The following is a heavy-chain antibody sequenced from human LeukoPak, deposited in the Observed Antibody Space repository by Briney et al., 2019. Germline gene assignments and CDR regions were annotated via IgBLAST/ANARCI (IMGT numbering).Heavy chain of an antibody. D-gene: IGHD3-10*01. CDR2: INHSGST. CDR3: ARHSGYLYYYYYYMDV. V-gene: IGHV4-34*01. CDR1: GGSFSGYY. Sequence: TSETLSLTCAVYGGSFSGYYWSWIRQPPGKGLEWIGEINHSGSTNYNPSLKSRVTISVDTSKNQFSLKLSSVTAADTAVYYCARHSGYLYYYYYYMDVWGKGTTVTISS. J-gene: IGHJ6*03.